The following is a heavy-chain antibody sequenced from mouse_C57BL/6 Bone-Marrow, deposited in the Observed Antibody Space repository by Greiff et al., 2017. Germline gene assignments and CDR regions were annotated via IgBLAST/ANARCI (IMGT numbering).Heavy chain of an antibody. Sequence: VQLKESGAELVRPGSSVKMSCKTSGYTFTSYGINWVKQRPGQGLEWIGYIYIGNGYTEYNEKFKGKATLTSDTSSSTAYMQPSSLTSEDSAIYSGARGAYGNYVYWYFDVWGTGTTVTVSS. D-gene: IGHD2-1*01. V-gene: IGHV1-58*01. CDR1: GYTFTSYG. CDR2: IYIGNGYT. CDR3: ARGAYGNYVYWYFDV. J-gene: IGHJ1*03.